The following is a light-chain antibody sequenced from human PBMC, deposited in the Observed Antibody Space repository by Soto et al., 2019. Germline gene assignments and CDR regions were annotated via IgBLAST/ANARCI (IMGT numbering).Light chain of an antibody. J-gene: IGKJ5*01. CDR2: DAS. Sequence: EIVLTQSPGSLSLSPGERATLSCRASQSISNNKLAWYQQKPDQPPRLLIYDASSRANGIPDRLSGSGSGTDLTLTINKLESEDFSVCYCQQYSSSPPITFGQGTRLEIK. V-gene: IGKV3-20*01. CDR1: QSISNNK. CDR3: QQYSSSPPIT.